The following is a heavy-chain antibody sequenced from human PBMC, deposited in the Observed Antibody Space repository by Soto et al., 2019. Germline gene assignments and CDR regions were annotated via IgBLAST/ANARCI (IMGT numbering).Heavy chain of an antibody. V-gene: IGHV5-51*01. CDR3: ARGSSGFYDY. Sequence: PGESLKISCKGSGYSFANYCIAWVRQMPVKGLEWMGIFYSGDSDTRYSPSFQGQVVISGDKSINTAYLQWTSLKASDTAMYYCARGSSGFYDYWGQGTLVTVSS. D-gene: IGHD6-19*01. J-gene: IGHJ4*02. CDR2: FYSGDSDT. CDR1: GYSFANYC.